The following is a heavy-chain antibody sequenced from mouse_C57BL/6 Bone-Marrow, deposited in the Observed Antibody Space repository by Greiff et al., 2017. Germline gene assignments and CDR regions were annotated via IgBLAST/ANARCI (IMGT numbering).Heavy chain of an antibody. Sequence: QVQLQQSGPELVKPGASVKISCKASGYAFSSSCMNWVKQRPGKGLEWIGRIYPGDGDTNYNGKFKGKATLTADKSSSTAYMQLSSLTSEDSAVYFCAKGYFDVWGTGTTVTVSS. CDR2: IYPGDGDT. CDR3: AKGYFDV. J-gene: IGHJ1*03. CDR1: GYAFSSSC. V-gene: IGHV1-82*01.